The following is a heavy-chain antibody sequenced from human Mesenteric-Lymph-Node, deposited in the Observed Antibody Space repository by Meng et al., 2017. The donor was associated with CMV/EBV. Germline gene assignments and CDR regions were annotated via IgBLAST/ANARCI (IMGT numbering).Heavy chain of an antibody. Sequence: NWVRQATGQGLEWMGWMNPNSGNTGYAQKFQGRVTMTRNTSISTAYMELSSLRSEDTAVYYCARVGSVLRFLEWLLYAPYYYYGMDVWGQGTTVTVSS. CDR3: ARVGSVLRFLEWLLYAPYYYYGMDV. CDR2: MNPNSGNT. J-gene: IGHJ6*02. V-gene: IGHV1-8*01. D-gene: IGHD3-3*01.